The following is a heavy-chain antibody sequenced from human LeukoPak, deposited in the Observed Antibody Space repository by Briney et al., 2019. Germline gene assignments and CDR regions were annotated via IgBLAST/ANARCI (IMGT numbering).Heavy chain of an antibody. CDR2: ISYDGSNE. V-gene: IGHV3-30*04. J-gene: IGHJ4*02. CDR1: GFTFSDYA. Sequence: GKSLRLSCAASGFTFSDYALHWVRQAPGKGPEWVAIISYDGSNEYYADSVKGRFTISRDNSKNTLYLQMNSLRAEDTAVYYCARADGVRGALDYWGQGTLVTVSS. CDR3: ARADGVRGALDY. D-gene: IGHD3-10*01.